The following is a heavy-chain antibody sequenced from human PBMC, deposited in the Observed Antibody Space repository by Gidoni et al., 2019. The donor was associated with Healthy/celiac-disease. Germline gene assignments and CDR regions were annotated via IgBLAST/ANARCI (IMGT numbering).Heavy chain of an antibody. D-gene: IGHD6-13*01. J-gene: IGHJ4*02. CDR1: GFTFSTYA. CDR3: ARGVFEYYFDY. V-gene: IGHV3-30-3*01. Sequence: QVQLVDSGGGVVQPGRSRRLACAASGFTFSTYAMHWVRQAPGKGREWVAVLSYDGSNKSYADSVKGRFTISRDNSKNTVYLQMNSLRAEDTAVYYCARGVFEYYFDYWGQGTLVTVSS. CDR2: LSYDGSNK.